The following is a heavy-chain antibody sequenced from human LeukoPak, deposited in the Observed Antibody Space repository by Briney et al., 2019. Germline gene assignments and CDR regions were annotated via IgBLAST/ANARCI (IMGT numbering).Heavy chain of an antibody. V-gene: IGHV1-8*01. D-gene: IGHD1-26*01. CDR3: ARALAWGGSSYSYYYMDV. CDR2: INPNSGNA. CDR1: GYTFSDYD. J-gene: IGHJ6*03. Sequence: ASVKVSCKASGYTFSDYDINWVRQAPGKGLEWMGWINPNSGNAGYAQKFQGRVTMTRNTSISTAYMELSSLRSEDTAVYYCARALAWGGSSYSYYYMDVWDKGTTVTVSS.